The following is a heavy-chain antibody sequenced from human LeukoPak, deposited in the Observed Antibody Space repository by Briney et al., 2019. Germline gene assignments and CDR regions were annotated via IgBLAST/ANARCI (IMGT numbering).Heavy chain of an antibody. CDR2: IFYSGST. CDR1: GGSFSNYY. V-gene: IGHV4-59*01. D-gene: IGHD3-22*01. CDR3: ARGPRGTMISFDP. Sequence: SETLSLTCIVSGGSFSNYYWSWIRQPPGKGLEWSGYIFYSGSTDYNPSLRSRVTISIDTSKNQFSLKLSSVTAADTAVYYCARGPRGTMISFDPWGQGTLVTVSS. J-gene: IGHJ5*02.